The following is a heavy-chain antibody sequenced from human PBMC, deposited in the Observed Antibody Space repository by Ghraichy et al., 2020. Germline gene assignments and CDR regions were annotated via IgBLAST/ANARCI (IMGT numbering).Heavy chain of an antibody. CDR1: GFTFSSYA. Sequence: GGSLRLSCAASGFTFSSYAMSWVRQAPGKGLEWVSAITGSGGSTYYADSVKGRFAVSRDNSKNTLYLQMNSLRTEDTAVYYCATPGDRGYSYGLHWGQGTLVTVSS. CDR3: ATPGDRGYSYGLH. D-gene: IGHD5-18*01. J-gene: IGHJ4*02. CDR2: ITGSGGST. V-gene: IGHV3-23*01.